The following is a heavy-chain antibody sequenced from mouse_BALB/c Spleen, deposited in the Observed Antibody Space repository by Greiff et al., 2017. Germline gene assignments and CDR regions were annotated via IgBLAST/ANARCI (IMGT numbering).Heavy chain of an antibody. J-gene: IGHJ4*01. D-gene: IGHD1-1*01. V-gene: IGHV1-69*02. Sequence: QVQLKQSGAELVRPGASVKLSCKASGYTFTSYWINWVKQRPGQGLEWIGNIYPSDSYTNYNQKFKDKATLTVDKSSSTAYMQLSSPTSEDSAVYYCTGFYGSSHHYYAMDYWGQGTSVTVSS. CDR2: IYPSDSYT. CDR3: TGFYGSSHHYYAMDY. CDR1: GYTFTSYW.